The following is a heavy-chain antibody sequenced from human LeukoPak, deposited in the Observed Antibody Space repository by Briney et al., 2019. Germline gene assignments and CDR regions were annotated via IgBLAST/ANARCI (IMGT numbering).Heavy chain of an antibody. CDR3: SRGSGWLSVY. V-gene: IGHV3-49*04. D-gene: IGHD6-19*01. CDR1: GFTFGNYW. Sequence: GGSLRLSCAASGFTFGNYWLHWVRQAPGKGLEWIGFISGGTTEYAASVKGRFTISRDDSTSIAYLQMNSLTTEDTAVYYCSRGSGWLSVYWGQGTLVTVSS. CDR2: ISGGTT. J-gene: IGHJ4*02.